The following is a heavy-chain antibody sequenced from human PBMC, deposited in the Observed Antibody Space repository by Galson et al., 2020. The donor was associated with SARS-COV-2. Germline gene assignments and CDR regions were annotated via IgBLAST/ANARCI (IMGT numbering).Heavy chain of an antibody. CDR3: ARYNSGWPYYFDH. Sequence: SETLSLTCTVPGDSINSGSYYWTWIRQPAGKGLEWIGHIYPSGSTNYNPSLKSRVTILVDTSKNQFSLKLSSVTAADTAVYYCARYNSGWPYYFDHWGQGTLVTVSS. CDR2: IYPSGST. CDR1: GDSINSGSYY. J-gene: IGHJ4*02. V-gene: IGHV4-61*09. D-gene: IGHD6-19*01.